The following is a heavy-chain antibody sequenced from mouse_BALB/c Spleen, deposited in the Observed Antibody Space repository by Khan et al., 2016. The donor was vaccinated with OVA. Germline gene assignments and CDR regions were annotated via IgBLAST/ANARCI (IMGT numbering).Heavy chain of an antibody. CDR1: GYSITSDYA. J-gene: IGHJ4*01. D-gene: IGHD2-3*01. V-gene: IGHV3-2*02. Sequence: EVQLQESGPGLVKPSQSLSLTCTVTGYSITSDYAWNWIRQFPGNTLEWMGYISYSGSTNYNPSLKSRISNTRDTSKNQSILQLNSVTTEDTAAYDGARDGSRYSDAMEYWGQGTSVTVSS. CDR2: ISYSGST. CDR3: ARDGSRYSDAMEY.